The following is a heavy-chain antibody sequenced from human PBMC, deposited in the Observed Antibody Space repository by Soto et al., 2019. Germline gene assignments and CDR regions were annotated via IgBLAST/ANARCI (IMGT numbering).Heavy chain of an antibody. CDR3: AKEVCSSTSCYPYYYYYMDV. D-gene: IGHD2-2*01. J-gene: IGHJ6*03. CDR2: ISWNSGSI. CDR1: GFTFDDYA. Sequence: PGGSLRLSCAASGFTFDDYAMHWVRQAPGKGLEWVSGISWNSGSIGYADSVKGRFTISRDNAKNSLYLQMNSLRAEDTALYYCAKEVCSSTSCYPYYYYYMDVWGKGTTVTVSS. V-gene: IGHV3-9*01.